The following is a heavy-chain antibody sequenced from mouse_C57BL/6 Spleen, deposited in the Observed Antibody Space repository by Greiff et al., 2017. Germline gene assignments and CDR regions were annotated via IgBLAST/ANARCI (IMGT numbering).Heavy chain of an antibody. CDR1: GFTFSSYA. J-gene: IGHJ1*03. Sequence: EVQLVESGEGLVKPGGSLKLSCAASGFTFSSYAMSWVRQTPEKRLEWVAYISSGGDYIYYADTVKGRFTISRDNARNTLYLQMSSLKSEDTAMYYCTGDPSYYGSSSGYFDVWGTGTTVTVSS. CDR2: ISSGGDYI. CDR3: TGDPSYYGSSSGYFDV. V-gene: IGHV5-9-1*02. D-gene: IGHD1-1*01.